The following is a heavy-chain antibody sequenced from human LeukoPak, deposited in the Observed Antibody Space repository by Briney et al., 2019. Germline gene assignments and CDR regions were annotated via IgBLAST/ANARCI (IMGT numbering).Heavy chain of an antibody. CDR2: INPSGGST. J-gene: IGHJ4*02. CDR3: ARSERWIQSHSPFYY. CDR1: GYTFTSYY. Sequence: ASVKVSCKASGYTFTSYYMHWVRQAPGQGLEWMGIINPSGGSTSYAQKFQGRVTMTRDTSTSTVYMELSSLRSEDTAVYYCARSERWIQSHSPFYYWGQGTLVTVSS. V-gene: IGHV1-46*01. D-gene: IGHD5-24*01.